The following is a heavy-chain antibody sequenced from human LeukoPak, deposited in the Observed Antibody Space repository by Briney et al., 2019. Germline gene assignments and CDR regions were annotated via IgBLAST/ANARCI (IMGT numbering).Heavy chain of an antibody. V-gene: IGHV4-4*02. D-gene: IGHD4-23*01. CDR1: GDSINSLDL. Sequence: SETLSLTCTVSGDSINSLDLWSWVRQPPGKGLEWIGEMYLSGTTHSNPSVKSRVTISVDTSKNQFSLKLSSVTAADTAVYYCARVPGGGPGQNWFDPWGQGTLVTVSS. J-gene: IGHJ5*02. CDR3: ARVPGGGPGQNWFDP. CDR2: MYLSGTT.